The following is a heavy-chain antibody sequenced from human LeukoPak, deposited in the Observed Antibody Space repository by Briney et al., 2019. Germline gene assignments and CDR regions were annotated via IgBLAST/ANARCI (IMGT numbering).Heavy chain of an antibody. Sequence: ASVKVSCKASGYTFTGYYMHWVRQAPGQGLEWMGWINPNSGGTNYAQKFQGGVTMTRDTSISTAYMELSRLRSEDTAVYYCARVLGLYNWNSPLAYWGQGTLVTVSS. J-gene: IGHJ4*02. CDR2: INPNSGGT. V-gene: IGHV1-2*02. CDR3: ARVLGLYNWNSPLAY. CDR1: GYTFTGYY. D-gene: IGHD1-20*01.